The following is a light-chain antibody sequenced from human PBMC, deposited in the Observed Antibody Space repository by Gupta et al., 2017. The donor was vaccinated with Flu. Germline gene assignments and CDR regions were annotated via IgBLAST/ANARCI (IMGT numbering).Light chain of an antibody. CDR2: EST. Sequence: MTSSFTATNSDIGTYNLVSSQQLPPGKPPHMLLYESTRRPAVISCRFSGSRSGYTASLTISDHQGEDAADYYCCSDAGSGGHIFGSGTKVTVL. CDR1: NSDIGTYNL. V-gene: IGLV2-23*01. CDR3: CSDAGSGGHI. J-gene: IGLJ1*01.